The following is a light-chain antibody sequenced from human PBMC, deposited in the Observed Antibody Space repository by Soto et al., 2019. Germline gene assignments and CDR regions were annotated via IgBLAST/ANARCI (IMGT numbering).Light chain of an antibody. Sequence: QSALTQPASVSGAPGQRVTISCTGSSSNIGAGYDVHWYQQLPGTAPKLLIYGNSNRPSGVPDRFSGSKSGTSASLAITGLQAEDEADYYCQSYDSSLSGVVFGGGTKSPS. J-gene: IGLJ2*01. CDR2: GNS. CDR3: QSYDSSLSGVV. V-gene: IGLV1-40*01. CDR1: SSNIGAGYD.